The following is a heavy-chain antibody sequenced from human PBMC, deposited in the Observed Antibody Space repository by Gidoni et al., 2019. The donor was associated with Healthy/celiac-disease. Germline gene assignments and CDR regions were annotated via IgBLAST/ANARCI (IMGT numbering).Heavy chain of an antibody. J-gene: IGHJ6*02. CDR1: GSTFSSYA. Sequence: QVQLVQSGAEVKKPGSSVKVSCKASGSTFSSYAISWVRQAPGQGLEWMGGIIPIFGTANYAQKFQGRVTITADKSTSTAYMELSSLRSEDTAVYYCARPDIVVVPYYYYGMDVWGQGTTVTVSS. CDR3: ARPDIVVVPYYYYGMDV. D-gene: IGHD2-2*01. V-gene: IGHV1-69*06. CDR2: IIPIFGTA.